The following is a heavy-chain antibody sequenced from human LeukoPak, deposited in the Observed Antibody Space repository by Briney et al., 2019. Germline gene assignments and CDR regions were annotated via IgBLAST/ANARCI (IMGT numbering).Heavy chain of an antibody. Sequence: SETLSLTCAVYGGSFSGYYWSWIRQPPGRGLEWIGEINHSGSTNYNPSLKSRVTISVDTSKNQLSLKLSSVTAADTAVYYCAKSFSETERATITAYWGQGTLVTVSS. CDR1: GGSFSGYY. CDR3: AKSFSETERATITAY. D-gene: IGHD5-24*01. V-gene: IGHV4-34*01. CDR2: INHSGST. J-gene: IGHJ4*02.